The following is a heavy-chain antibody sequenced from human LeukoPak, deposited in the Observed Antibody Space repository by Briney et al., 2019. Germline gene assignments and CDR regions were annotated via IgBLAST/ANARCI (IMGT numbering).Heavy chain of an antibody. Sequence: PGGSLRLSCAASGFTIRSFWMIWARQVPGKGRVSVAHIKHDSSETYYVGTLRGRFIISRDNAKNSLYLQMNSPRAEDTAVYYCASEEGYYYDSSGYYYGGYWGQGTLVTVSS. D-gene: IGHD3-22*01. CDR2: IKHDSSET. CDR3: ASEEGYYYDSSGYYYGGY. CDR1: GFTIRSFW. V-gene: IGHV3-7*01. J-gene: IGHJ4*02.